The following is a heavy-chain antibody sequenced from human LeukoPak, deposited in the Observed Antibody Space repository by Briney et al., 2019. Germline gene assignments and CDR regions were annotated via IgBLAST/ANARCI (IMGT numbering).Heavy chain of an antibody. V-gene: IGHV1-24*01. Sequence: ASVKVSCKVSGYTLTELSMHWVGQDTRKGLEWIEGFDPEDGETIYAQKFQGRVTMTEDTSTDTAYMELSSLRSEDTAVYYCATDLRGSIWFGELLPFDYWGQGTLVTVSS. D-gene: IGHD3-10*01. CDR2: FDPEDGET. CDR3: ATDLRGSIWFGELLPFDY. J-gene: IGHJ4*02. CDR1: GYTLTELS.